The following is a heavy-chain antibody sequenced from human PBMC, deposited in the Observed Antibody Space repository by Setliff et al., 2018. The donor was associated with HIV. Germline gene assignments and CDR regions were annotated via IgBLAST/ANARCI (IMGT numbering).Heavy chain of an antibody. J-gene: IGHJ4*02. Sequence: SETLSLTCTVSGGSISSYYWSWIRQSPGKGLEWIGFGHHSGSAYYNPSLKSRVTMTVDTSKNQFSLKLTSVTAADTAVYYCARTGISAAGPFDFWGQGTLVTVSS. CDR1: GGSISSYY. D-gene: IGHD6-13*01. CDR3: ARTGISAAGPFDF. CDR2: GHHSGSA. V-gene: IGHV4-59*08.